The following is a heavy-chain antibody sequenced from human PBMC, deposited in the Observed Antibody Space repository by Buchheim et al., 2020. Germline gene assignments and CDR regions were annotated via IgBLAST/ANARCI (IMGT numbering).Heavy chain of an antibody. CDR1: GGSFSGYY. V-gene: IGHV4-34*01. J-gene: IGHJ5*02. CDR2: INHSGST. Sequence: QVQLQQWGAGLLKPSETLSLTCAVYGGSFSGYYWSWIRQPPGKGLEWIGEINHSGSTNYNPSLKSRVTISVDTSKNPVPLKLSSVTAADTAVYYCARGRRFQNDFWSGPWGQGTL. CDR3: ARGRRFQNDFWSGP. D-gene: IGHD3-3*01.